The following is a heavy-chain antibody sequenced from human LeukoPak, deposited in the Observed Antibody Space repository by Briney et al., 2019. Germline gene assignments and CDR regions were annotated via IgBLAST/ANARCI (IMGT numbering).Heavy chain of an antibody. CDR3: ASGGSGSYFNWFDP. D-gene: IGHD3-10*01. CDR1: GESFSGYY. CDR2: INHSGST. Sequence: PSETLSLTCAVYGESFSGYYWSWIRQPPGKGLEWIGEINHSGSTNYNPSLKSRVTISVDTSKNQFSLKLSSVIAADTAVYYCASGGSGSYFNWFDPWGQGTLVTVSS. V-gene: IGHV4-34*01. J-gene: IGHJ5*02.